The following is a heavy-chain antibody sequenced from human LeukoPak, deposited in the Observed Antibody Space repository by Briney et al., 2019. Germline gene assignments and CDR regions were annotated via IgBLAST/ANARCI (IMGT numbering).Heavy chain of an antibody. CDR3: ARSLKQQLVYYFDY. J-gene: IGHJ4*02. V-gene: IGHV4-30-2*01. Sequence: PSQTLSLTCTVSGGSISSGGYYWSWIRQPPGKGLEWIGYIYHSGSTYYNPSLKSRVTMSVDTSKDQFSLKLSSVTAADTAVYYCARSLKQQLVYYFDYWGQGTLVTVSS. CDR2: IYHSGST. CDR1: GGSISSGGYY. D-gene: IGHD6-13*01.